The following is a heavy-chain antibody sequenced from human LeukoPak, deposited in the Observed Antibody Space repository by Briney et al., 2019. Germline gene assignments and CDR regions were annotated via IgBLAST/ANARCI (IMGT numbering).Heavy chain of an antibody. J-gene: IGHJ4*02. V-gene: IGHV3-23*01. D-gene: IGHD4-17*01. CDR1: GFTFSSYA. CDR3: ARSDYALDYYFDY. Sequence: GGSLRLSCAASGFTFSSYAMSWVRQAPGKGLEWVSAISGSGGSTYYADSVKGRFTISRDNSKNTLYLQMNSLRAEDTAVYYCARSDYALDYYFDYWGQGTLVTVSS. CDR2: ISGSGGST.